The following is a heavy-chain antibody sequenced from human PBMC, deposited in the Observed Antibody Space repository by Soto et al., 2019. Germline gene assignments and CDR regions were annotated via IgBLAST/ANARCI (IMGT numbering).Heavy chain of an antibody. V-gene: IGHV1-8*01. J-gene: IGHJ4*02. CDR1: GYTFTSYD. Sequence: QVQLVQSGAEVKKPGASVKVSCKASGYTFTSYDINWVRQATGQGLEWMGWMNPNSGNTGYAQKFQGRVTMTRNTSISTAYMELSSLIYEDTAVYYGARGPLHLGEVSVYRFIYWGQGTLVTVSS. CDR3: ARGPLHLGEVSVYRFIY. D-gene: IGHD3-16*02. CDR2: MNPNSGNT.